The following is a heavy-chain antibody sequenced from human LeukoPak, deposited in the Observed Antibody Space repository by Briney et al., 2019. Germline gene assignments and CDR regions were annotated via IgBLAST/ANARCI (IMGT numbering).Heavy chain of an antibody. CDR2: IIPIFGTA. J-gene: IGHJ6*02. V-gene: IGHV1-69*13. Sequence: PVKVSCKASGGTFSSYAISWVRQAPGQGLEWMGGIIPIFGTANYAQKFQGRVTITADESTSTAYMELSSLRSEDTAVYYCATRGYPSYYYYGMDVWGQGTTVTVSS. CDR1: GGTFSSYA. D-gene: IGHD5-12*01. CDR3: ATRGYPSYYYYGMDV.